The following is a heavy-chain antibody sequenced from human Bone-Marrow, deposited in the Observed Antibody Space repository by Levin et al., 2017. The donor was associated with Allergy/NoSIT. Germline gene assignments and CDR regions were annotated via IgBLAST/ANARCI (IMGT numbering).Heavy chain of an antibody. D-gene: IGHD1-26*01. CDR2: IKSKTDGGTT. CDR3: TTGQEEKWELLREAGVDY. Sequence: PSETLSLTCAASGFTFSNAWMNWVRQAPGKGLEWVGRIKSKTDGGTTDYAAPVKGRFTISRDDSKNTLYLQMNSLKTEDTAVYYCTTGQEEKWELLREAGVDYWGQGTLVTVSS. J-gene: IGHJ4*02. V-gene: IGHV3-15*07. CDR1: GFTFSNAW.